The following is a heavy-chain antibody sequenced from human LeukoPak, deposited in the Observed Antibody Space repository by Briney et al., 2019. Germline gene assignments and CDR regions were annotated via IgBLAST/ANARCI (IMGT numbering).Heavy chain of an antibody. V-gene: IGHV6-1*01. CDR3: ARGYNDYTPSLDY. D-gene: IGHD4-11*01. Sequence: SQTLSLTCALSGDSLSSNSVWNWIRQSPSRGLEWLGRTYYRSKWYNEYAISVKSRITINPDTSKNLFSLQLNFVTPEDTAVYYCARGYNDYTPSLDYWGQGILVTVSS. CDR1: GDSLSSNSV. J-gene: IGHJ4*02. CDR2: TYYRSKWYN.